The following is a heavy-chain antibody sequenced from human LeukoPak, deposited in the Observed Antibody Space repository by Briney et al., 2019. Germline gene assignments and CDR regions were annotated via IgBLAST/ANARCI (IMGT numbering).Heavy chain of an antibody. D-gene: IGHD2/OR15-2a*01. CDR1: GGSISSSSYY. Sequence: SETLSLTCTVSGGSISSSSYYWGWIWQPPGKGLEWIGSIYYSGSTYYNPSLKSRVTISVDTSKNQFSLKLSSVTAADTAVYYCARDNSHYYMDVWGKGTTVTVSS. V-gene: IGHV4-39*07. CDR2: IYYSGST. CDR3: ARDNSHYYMDV. J-gene: IGHJ6*03.